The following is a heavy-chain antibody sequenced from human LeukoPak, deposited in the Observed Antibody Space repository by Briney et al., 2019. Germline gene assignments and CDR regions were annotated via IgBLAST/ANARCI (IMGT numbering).Heavy chain of an antibody. CDR2: IYYSGST. J-gene: IGHJ6*02. Sequence: PSETLSLTCTVSGGSISSGGYYWSWIRQHPGKGLEWIGYIYYSGSTYYNPSLKSRVTISVDTSKNQFSLQLSSVTAADTAVYYCARGRSNYYGMDVWGQGTTVTVSS. CDR3: ARGRSNYYGMDV. CDR1: GGSISSGGYY. V-gene: IGHV4-31*03. D-gene: IGHD1-26*01.